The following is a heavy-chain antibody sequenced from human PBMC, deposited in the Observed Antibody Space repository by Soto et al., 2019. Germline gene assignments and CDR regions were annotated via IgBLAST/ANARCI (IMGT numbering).Heavy chain of an antibody. Sequence: LRLSCTASGLIFSKYAMNWVRQAPGKGLEWVASISTRSDIYYADSVKGRFTISRDNAKNSVSLQMNSLRAEDTAVYYCAREETAWPLAYGLDVWGQGTTVTVSS. CDR1: GLIFSKYA. D-gene: IGHD2-21*02. CDR2: ISTRSDI. J-gene: IGHJ6*02. V-gene: IGHV3-21*01. CDR3: AREETAWPLAYGLDV.